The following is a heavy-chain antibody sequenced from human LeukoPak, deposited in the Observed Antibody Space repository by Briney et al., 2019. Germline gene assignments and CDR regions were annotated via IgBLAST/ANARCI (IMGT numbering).Heavy chain of an antibody. J-gene: IGHJ6*03. D-gene: IGHD3-10*01. V-gene: IGHV3-30*02. CDR2: IRYDGSNK. CDR1: GFTFSSYG. CDR3: AKDEIHTVRGVKLSYHYYYYMDV. Sequence: GGSLRLSCAASGFTFSSYGMHWVRQAPGKGLEWVAFIRYDGSNKYYADSVKGRFTISRDNSKNTLYLQMNSLRAEDTAVYYCAKDEIHTVRGVKLSYHYYYYMDVWGKGTTVTISS.